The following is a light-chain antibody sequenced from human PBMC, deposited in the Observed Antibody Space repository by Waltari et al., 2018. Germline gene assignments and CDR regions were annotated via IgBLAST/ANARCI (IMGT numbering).Light chain of an antibody. J-gene: IGKJ1*01. CDR1: QSLLYNSNDKNY. CDR2: WAS. CDR3: QQYYSRRT. Sequence: DIVMTQSPDSLAVSLGERGTINCKSSQSLLYNSNDKNYLAWYQQKPGQPPKLLFYWASTRHSGVPDRFSGSGSATDFTLTIIGLQAEDVAVYYCQQYYSRRTFGQGTRVEIK. V-gene: IGKV4-1*01.